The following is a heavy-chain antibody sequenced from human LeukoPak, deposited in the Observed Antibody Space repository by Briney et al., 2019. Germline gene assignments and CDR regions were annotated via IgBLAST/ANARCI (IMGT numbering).Heavy chain of an antibody. D-gene: IGHD3-10*01. CDR3: AKALEFGDAFDI. CDR1: GFTFDDYA. Sequence: GGSLRLSCAASGFTFDDYAMHWVRQAPGKGLEWVSDISWNSGSIGYADSVKGRFTISRDNAKNSLYLQMNSLRAEDTALYYCAKALEFGDAFDIWGQGTMVTVSS. V-gene: IGHV3-9*01. J-gene: IGHJ3*02. CDR2: ISWNSGSI.